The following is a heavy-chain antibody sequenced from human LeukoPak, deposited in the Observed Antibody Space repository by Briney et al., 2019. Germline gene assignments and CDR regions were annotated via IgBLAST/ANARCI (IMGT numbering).Heavy chain of an antibody. CDR1: GYTFSEFE. CDR3: ARLRYSGLDS. J-gene: IGHJ4*02. V-gene: IGHV1-8*01. Sequence: GAPVKVSCKASGYTFSEFEIHWVRQATGQGLEWMGWIHPDSGNTDYAQKFQDRLTMTRETSTTTAYMELSSLRSEDTAVYYCARLRYSGLDSWGQGTLVTVSS. CDR2: IHPDSGNT. D-gene: IGHD1-26*01.